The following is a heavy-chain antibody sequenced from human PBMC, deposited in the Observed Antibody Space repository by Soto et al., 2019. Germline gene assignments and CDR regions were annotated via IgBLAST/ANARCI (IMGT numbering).Heavy chain of an antibody. CDR2: INTKTGGT. V-gene: IGHV1-2*02. CDR3: ATDKVAFDM. Sequence: ASVKVSCKASGYVFTGYYIQWVRQAPGQGLEWMGWINTKTGGTKYAQKFQGRVTMTRDTSINTAYMEVSRLRSDDTAVYYCATDKVAFDMWGQGTMVTV. J-gene: IGHJ3*02. D-gene: IGHD3-9*01. CDR1: GYVFTGYY.